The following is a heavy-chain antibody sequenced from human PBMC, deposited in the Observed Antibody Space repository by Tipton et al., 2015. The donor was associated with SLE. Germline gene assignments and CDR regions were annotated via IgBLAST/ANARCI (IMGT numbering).Heavy chain of an antibody. V-gene: IGHV4-39*07. CDR2: MYFSGNT. Sequence: TLSLTCTVSGGSISSGGYYWTWIRQHPGTGLEWIGSMYFSGNTYYNPFLRSRVTISADTSKNQFSLKLTSVTAADTAVYYCARDPKYWGQGTLVIVSS. CDR1: GGSISSGGYY. CDR3: ARDPKY. J-gene: IGHJ4*02.